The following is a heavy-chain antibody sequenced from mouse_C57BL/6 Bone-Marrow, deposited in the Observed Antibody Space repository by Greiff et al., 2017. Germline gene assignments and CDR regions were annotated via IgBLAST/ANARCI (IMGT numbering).Heavy chain of an antibody. Sequence: EVKVVESEGGLVQPGSSMKLSCTASGFTFSDYYMAWVRQVPEKGLEWVANINYDGSSPYYLDSLKSRFIISRDNAKNILSLQMSSLKSEDTATYYCARDGYYYGSSPSYFDYWGQGTTLTVSS. D-gene: IGHD1-1*01. CDR2: INYDGSSP. V-gene: IGHV5-16*01. CDR3: ARDGYYYGSSPSYFDY. J-gene: IGHJ2*01. CDR1: GFTFSDYY.